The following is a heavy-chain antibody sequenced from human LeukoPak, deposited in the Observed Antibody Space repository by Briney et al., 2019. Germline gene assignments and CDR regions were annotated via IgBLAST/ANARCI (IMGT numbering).Heavy chain of an antibody. CDR2: IYYSGST. Sequence: SETLSLTCTVSGGSISSSSYYWGWIRQLPGKGLEWIGSIYYSGSTYYNPSLKSRVTISVDTSKNQFSLKLSSVTAADTAVCYCARLSQRVVLAWGQGTLVTVSS. CDR3: ARLSQRVVLA. CDR1: GGSISSSSYY. V-gene: IGHV4-39*01. J-gene: IGHJ4*02. D-gene: IGHD2-15*01.